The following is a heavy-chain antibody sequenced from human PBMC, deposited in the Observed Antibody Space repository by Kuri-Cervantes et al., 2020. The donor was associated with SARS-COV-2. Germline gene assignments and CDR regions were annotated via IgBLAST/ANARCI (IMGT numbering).Heavy chain of an antibody. CDR3: AKREASYYFYGMDV. J-gene: IGHJ6*02. CDR1: GFTFSSYG. V-gene: IGHV3-30*18. D-gene: IGHD1-26*01. Sequence: GGSLRLSCAASGFTFSSYGMHWVRQAPGKGLEWVAVISYDGSNKYYADSVKGRFTISRDNSKNTLYLQMNSLRAEDTAVYYCAKREASYYFYGMDVWGQGTTVTVSS. CDR2: ISYDGSNK.